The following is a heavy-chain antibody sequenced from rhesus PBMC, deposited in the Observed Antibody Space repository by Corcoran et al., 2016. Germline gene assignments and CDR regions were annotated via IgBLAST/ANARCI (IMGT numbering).Heavy chain of an antibody. V-gene: IGHV2-1*01. D-gene: IGHD3-28*01. CDR3: AGRRDYCDSGYYDD. CDR1: GFSLSTSGMG. Sequence: QVTLKESGPALVKPTQTLTLTCTFSGFSLSTSGMGVGWIRQPPGKTLEWLAHIYWDDDKRYSNSLEIRLTIYKDTDRNQVVLTMTNIDPVDTATYYCAGRRDYCDSGYYDDWGQGVLVTVSS. J-gene: IGHJ4*01. CDR2: IYWDDDK.